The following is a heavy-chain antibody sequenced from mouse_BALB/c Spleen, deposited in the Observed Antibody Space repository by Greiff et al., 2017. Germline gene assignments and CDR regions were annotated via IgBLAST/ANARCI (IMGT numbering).Heavy chain of an antibody. V-gene: IGHV1-12*01. CDR1: GYTFTSYN. CDR3: ALDDDGYAMDY. J-gene: IGHJ4*01. D-gene: IGHD2-4*01. CDR2: IYPGNGDT. Sequence: QVQLQQPGAELVKPGASVKMSCKASGYTFTSYNMHWVQQTPGQGLEWIGAIYPGNGDTSYNQKVKGKATLTADKSSSTAYMQLSSLTSEDSAVYYCALDDDGYAMDYWGQGTSVTVSA.